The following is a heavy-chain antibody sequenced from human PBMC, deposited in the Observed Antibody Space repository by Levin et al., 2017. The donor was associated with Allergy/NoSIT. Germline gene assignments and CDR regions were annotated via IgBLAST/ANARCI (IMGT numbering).Heavy chain of an antibody. Sequence: SETLSLTYTVSGGSVSSGSYYWSWIRQPPGKGLEWIGYIYYSGSTNYNPSLKSRVTISVDTSKNQFSLKLSSVTAADTAVYYCAGSSSWYDERMDYWGQGTLVTVSS. V-gene: IGHV4-61*01. J-gene: IGHJ4*02. CDR2: IYYSGST. CDR1: GGSVSSGSYY. CDR3: AGSSSWYDERMDY. D-gene: IGHD6-13*01.